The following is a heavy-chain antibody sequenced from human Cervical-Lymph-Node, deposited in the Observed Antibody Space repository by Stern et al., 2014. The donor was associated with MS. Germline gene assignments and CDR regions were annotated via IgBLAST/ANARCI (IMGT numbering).Heavy chain of an antibody. J-gene: IGHJ4*01. Sequence: EVQLVESGGGLVQPGGSLRLSCIAPGFTFSDYYMDWVRQAPGSGLEWIARTRTKTKSYTTEYAASVKGRFTISRDDSQNSLYLQMNSLKTDDTALYYCVRGRNSFDYWGHGALVIVSS. CDR3: VRGRNSFDY. V-gene: IGHV3-72*01. CDR2: TRTKTKSYTT. CDR1: GFTFSDYY.